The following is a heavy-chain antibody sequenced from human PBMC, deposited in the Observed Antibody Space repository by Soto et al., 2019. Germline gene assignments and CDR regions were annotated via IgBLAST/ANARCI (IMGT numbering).Heavy chain of an antibody. CDR2: IYYSGST. D-gene: IGHD5-18*01. CDR1: GGSISSYY. CDR3: AREHSYGSDYYYGMDV. Sequence: QVQLQESGPGLVKPSETLSLTCTVSGGSISSYYWSWIRQPPGKGLEWIGYIYYSGSTNYNPSLKSRLTISVDTSKNQFSLKLSSVTAADTTVYYCAREHSYGSDYYYGMDVWGQGTTVTVSS. J-gene: IGHJ6*02. V-gene: IGHV4-59*01.